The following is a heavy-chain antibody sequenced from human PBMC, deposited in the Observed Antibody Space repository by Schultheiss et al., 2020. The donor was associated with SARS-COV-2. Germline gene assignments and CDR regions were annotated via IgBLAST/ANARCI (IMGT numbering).Heavy chain of an antibody. D-gene: IGHD5-18*01. CDR3: ARGLDTARNYYYGMDV. CDR2: INPKDGGP. Sequence: ASVKVSCKASGYTFTDYNIHWVRQAPGQGLEWMGWINPKDGGPHYAQKFQGRVTMTRDTSISTAYMELSRLRSDDTAVYYCARGLDTARNYYYGMDVWGQGTTVTVSS. CDR1: GYTFTDYN. V-gene: IGHV1-2*02. J-gene: IGHJ6*02.